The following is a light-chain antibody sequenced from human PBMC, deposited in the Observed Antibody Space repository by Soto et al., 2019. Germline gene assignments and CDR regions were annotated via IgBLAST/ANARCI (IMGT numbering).Light chain of an antibody. J-gene: IGKJ1*01. CDR1: RSVSSRY. V-gene: IGKV3-20*01. CDR3: QQYVSSPLT. CDR2: SAS. Sequence: EIVLTQSPGTLSLSPGERATLSCRASRSVSSRYLAWYQQKPGQAPRLLIYSASSRATDIPDRLSGSGSGTDFTVTINRLEPEDFALYYCQQYVSSPLTFGQGTKVDI.